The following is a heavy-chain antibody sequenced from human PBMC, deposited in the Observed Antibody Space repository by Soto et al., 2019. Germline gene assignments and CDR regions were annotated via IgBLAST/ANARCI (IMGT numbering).Heavy chain of an antibody. V-gene: IGHV3-23*01. Sequence: GGSLRLSCAVSGFTFSNYAMSWVRQAPGKGLEWVSAISGSGGSTYYADSVKGHFTISKDNSKNTLYLQMNSLRAEDTAIYYCAKGSNGDFVPPLDYWGQGTLVTVSS. J-gene: IGHJ4*02. D-gene: IGHD4-17*01. CDR1: GFTFSNYA. CDR3: AKGSNGDFVPPLDY. CDR2: ISGSGGST.